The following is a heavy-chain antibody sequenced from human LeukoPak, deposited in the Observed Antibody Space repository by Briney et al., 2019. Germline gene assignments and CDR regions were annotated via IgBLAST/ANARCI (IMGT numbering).Heavy chain of an antibody. CDR1: GDTVNTRRYY. CDR2: INYSGTT. D-gene: IGHD2-2*01. J-gene: IGHJ4*02. Sequence: SETLSLTCPVSGDTVNTRRYYWGWIRQPPGRGLEWIGSINYSGTTYYNPSPKSRVTISVDTSKNQFSLKLSSVTAADTAVYYCARVDIAVVPSANFDYWGQGTLVTVSS. CDR3: ARVDIAVVPSANFDY. V-gene: IGHV4-39*01.